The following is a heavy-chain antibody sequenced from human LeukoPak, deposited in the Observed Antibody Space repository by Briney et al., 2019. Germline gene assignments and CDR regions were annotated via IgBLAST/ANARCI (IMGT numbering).Heavy chain of an antibody. V-gene: IGHV3-7*01. Sequence: PGGSLRLSCAASGFTFSNYAMSWVRQAPGKGLEWVANIKQDGSEKYYVDSVKGRFTISRDNAKNSLYLQMNSLRAEDTAVYYCARDPVTIAAAGTGLFDYWGQGTLVTVSS. D-gene: IGHD6-13*01. CDR3: ARDPVTIAAAGTGLFDY. J-gene: IGHJ4*02. CDR1: GFTFSNYA. CDR2: IKQDGSEK.